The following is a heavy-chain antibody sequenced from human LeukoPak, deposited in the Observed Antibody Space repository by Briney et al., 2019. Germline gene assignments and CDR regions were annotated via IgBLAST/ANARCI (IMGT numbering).Heavy chain of an antibody. CDR2: IRYDGSNK. CDR1: GFTFSSYG. J-gene: IGHJ6*03. CDR3: AKEGVVVVAATHDNYYYYYMDV. D-gene: IGHD2-15*01. V-gene: IGHV3-30*02. Sequence: GGSLRLSCAASGFTFSSYGMHWVRQAPGKGLEWVAFIRYDGSNKYYADSVKGRFTISRDNSKNTLYLQMNSLRAEDTAVYYCAKEGVVVVAATHDNYYYYYMDVWGKGTTVTISS.